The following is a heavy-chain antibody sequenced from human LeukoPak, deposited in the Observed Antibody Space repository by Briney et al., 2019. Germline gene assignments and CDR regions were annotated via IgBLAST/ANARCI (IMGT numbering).Heavy chain of an antibody. D-gene: IGHD7-27*01. V-gene: IGHV1-69*05. Sequence: SVKVSCKASGGTFSSYAISWVRQAPGQGLEWMGGIIPIFGTANYAQKFQGRVTMTRDTSISTAYMELSRLRSDDTAVYYCAREPKLTGDDAFDIWGQGTMVTVSS. CDR1: GGTFSSYA. CDR2: IIPIFGTA. J-gene: IGHJ3*02. CDR3: AREPKLTGDDAFDI.